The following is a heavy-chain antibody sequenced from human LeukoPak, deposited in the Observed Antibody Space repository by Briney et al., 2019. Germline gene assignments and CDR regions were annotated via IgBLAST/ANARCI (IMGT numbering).Heavy chain of an antibody. V-gene: IGHV4-34*01. CDR1: AVSLSGYY. CDR3: ARLVGGGYSYGYYFDY. D-gene: IGHD5-18*01. J-gene: IGHJ4*02. CDR2: VNYSGGT. Sequence: PSETLSLTCAVYAVSLSGYYWTWIRQPPGKGLEWIGEVNYSGGTNYNPSLQSRVIVSIDTSKNQFSLRLSAVTAADTAVYYCARLVGGGYSYGYYFDYWGQGTLVTVSS.